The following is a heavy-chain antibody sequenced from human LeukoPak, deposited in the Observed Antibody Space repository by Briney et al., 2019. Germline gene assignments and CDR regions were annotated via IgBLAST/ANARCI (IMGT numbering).Heavy chain of an antibody. D-gene: IGHD7-27*01. CDR1: GYTFTTYY. J-gene: IGHJ4*02. CDR2: INSSGGST. V-gene: IGHV1-46*01. Sequence: TSVKVSCKASGYTFTTYYMHWVRQAPGQGPEWMGIINSSGGSTNYAQKFQGRVTMTRDTSTSTVYMELSSLRSEDTAVYYCARDRGQLGIDYWGQGTLVTVSS. CDR3: ARDRGQLGIDY.